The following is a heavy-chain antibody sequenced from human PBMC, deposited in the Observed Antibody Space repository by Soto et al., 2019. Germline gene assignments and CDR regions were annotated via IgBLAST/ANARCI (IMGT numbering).Heavy chain of an antibody. V-gene: IGHV3-7*03. J-gene: IGHJ4*02. CDR2: IKQDGSDK. CDR1: VFIFSNHL. D-gene: IGHD6-13*01. CDR3: TTLSSTWPTGGDY. Sequence: GGSLRLSCVASVFIFSNHLLSWVRPAPGKGLEWVANIKQDGSDKYYVDPVKGRFTISRDNAKNSLYLQMNSLRADDTAVYYCTTLSSTWPTGGDYWGQGTLVTVSS.